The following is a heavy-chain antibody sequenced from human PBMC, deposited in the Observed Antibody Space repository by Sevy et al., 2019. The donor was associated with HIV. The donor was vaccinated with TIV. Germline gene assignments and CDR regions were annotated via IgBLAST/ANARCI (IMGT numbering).Heavy chain of an antibody. V-gene: IGHV3-30*18. Sequence: GGSLRLSCAASGFTFGTYDMHWVRQAPGKGLEWVAIISFDGSYRYYADSVRGRFSMSRDNSKNTMYLQMSGVLIEDTAVYYCAKNRPPGGSLFSRHGMDVWGRGTTVTVSS. CDR1: GFTFGTYD. CDR3: AKNRPPGGSLFSRHGMDV. J-gene: IGHJ6*02. D-gene: IGHD3-16*01. CDR2: ISFDGSYR.